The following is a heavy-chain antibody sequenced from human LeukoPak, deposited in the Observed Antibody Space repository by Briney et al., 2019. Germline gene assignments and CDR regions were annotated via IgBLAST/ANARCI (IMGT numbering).Heavy chain of an antibody. J-gene: IGHJ4*02. CDR1: GFTFSNYG. V-gene: IGHV3-30*18. Sequence: GGSLRLSCAASGFTFSNYGMQWVRQAPGKGLEWVAVISYTGKSQYYVDSVKGRFTISRDNSKSTLYPQMSSLRAEDTAVYYCVKETDEYSSSSSDYWGQGTLVTVSS. CDR2: ISYTGKSQ. CDR3: VKETDEYSSSSSDY. D-gene: IGHD6-6*01.